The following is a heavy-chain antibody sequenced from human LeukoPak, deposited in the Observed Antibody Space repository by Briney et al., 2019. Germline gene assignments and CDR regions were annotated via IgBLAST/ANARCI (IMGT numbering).Heavy chain of an antibody. D-gene: IGHD6-13*01. CDR3: ARHFSGAAAPLPFDY. J-gene: IGHJ4*02. CDR2: IYYSGYT. Sequence: SETLSLTCAVYGGSFSNYYWSWIRQPPGKGLEWIGYIYYSGYTNYNPSLKSRVTISLDTSKNQFSLKLRSVTAADTAVYYCARHFSGAAAPLPFDYWGQGTLVTVSS. V-gene: IGHV4-59*08. CDR1: GGSFSNYY.